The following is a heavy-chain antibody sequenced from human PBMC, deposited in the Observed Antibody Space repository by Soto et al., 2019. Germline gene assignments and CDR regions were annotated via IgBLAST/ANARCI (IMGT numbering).Heavy chain of an antibody. Sequence: QLQLQESGPGLVKPSETLSVTCSVSGDSIGTINYYWGWLRQPPGKGPEWIGSLYYSGSTHSNPSLRGRATISVDTSKNQFSLRLSSVTAADTAVYYCARHPGYTVPTVYATHYCDDWCQGVLVTGSS. V-gene: IGHV4-39*01. CDR1: GDSIGTINYY. CDR3: ARHPGYTVPTVYATHYCDD. J-gene: IGHJ4*02. D-gene: IGHD2-8*01. CDR2: LYYSGST.